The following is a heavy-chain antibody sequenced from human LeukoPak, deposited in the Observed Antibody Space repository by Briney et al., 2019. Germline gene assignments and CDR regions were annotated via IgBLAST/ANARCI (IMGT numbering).Heavy chain of an antibody. CDR2: IDISGGST. D-gene: IGHD1-1*01. Sequence: GGSLRLSCAASGFTFSSHAMCWVRQAPGKGLEWVSSIDISGGSTYYADSVQGRLTISRDNSKNTLYLEMNSLRAEDTALYYCANEVRPNDYWGQGTLVTVSS. V-gene: IGHV3-23*01. J-gene: IGHJ4*02. CDR3: ANEVRPNDY. CDR1: GFTFSSHA.